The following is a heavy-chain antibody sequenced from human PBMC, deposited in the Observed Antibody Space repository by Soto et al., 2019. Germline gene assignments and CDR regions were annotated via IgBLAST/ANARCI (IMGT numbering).Heavy chain of an antibody. V-gene: IGHV3-23*01. CDR1: GLTFNIYA. CDR3: AKDRFAFYGSGSYFDY. J-gene: IGHJ4*02. D-gene: IGHD3-10*01. CDR2: ISGSGGST. Sequence: EVQLLESGGALVQPGGSLRLSCAASGLTFNIYAMSWVRQAPGKGLEWDSGISGSGGSTYYADSVKGRSTISRDTSKNPLYLQMNSLRAEDPGVYYCAKDRFAFYGSGSYFDYWGQGTLVTVS.